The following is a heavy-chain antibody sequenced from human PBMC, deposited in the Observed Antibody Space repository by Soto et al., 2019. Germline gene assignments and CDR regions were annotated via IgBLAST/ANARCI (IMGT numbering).Heavy chain of an antibody. CDR1: GYTFTSYA. Sequence: ASVKVSCKASGYTFTSYAMHWVRQAPGQRLEWMGWINAGNGNTKYSQKFQGRVTITRDTSASTAYMELSSLRSEDTAVYYCARDRNHLSGWDYYYYGMDVWGQGTRVTVSS. D-gene: IGHD6-19*01. V-gene: IGHV1-3*01. J-gene: IGHJ6*02. CDR2: INAGNGNT. CDR3: ARDRNHLSGWDYYYYGMDV.